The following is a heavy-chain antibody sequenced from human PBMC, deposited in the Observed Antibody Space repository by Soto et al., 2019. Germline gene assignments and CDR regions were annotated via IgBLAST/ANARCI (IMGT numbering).Heavy chain of an antibody. V-gene: IGHV1-69*13. J-gene: IGHJ6*02. CDR3: ARPDEAGYVLNHHYYYDLDV. D-gene: IGHD2-2*01. Sequence: SVKVYCKIVGGTISRSALSWVRQAPGQRIEWIGGIVPIFGVTNYAQKFQDRVTITADESTSTAYLDLRVLRSEDTAVYFCARPDEAGYVLNHHYYYDLDVWGQGTTVTGS. CDR2: IVPIFGVT. CDR1: GGTISRSA.